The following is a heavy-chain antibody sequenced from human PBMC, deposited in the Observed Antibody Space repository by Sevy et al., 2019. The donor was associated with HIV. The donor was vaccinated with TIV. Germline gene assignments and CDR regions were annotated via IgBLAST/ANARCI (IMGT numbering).Heavy chain of an antibody. J-gene: IGHJ6*02. V-gene: IGHV3-53*01. CDR3: ARVNCSGGSCYYYYGMDV. CDR1: GFTVSSNY. Sequence: GGSLRLSCAASGFTVSSNYMSWVRQAPRKGLEWVSVIYSGGSTYYADSVKGRFTISRDNSKNTLYLQMNSLRAEDTAVYYCARVNCSGGSCYYYYGMDVWGQGTTVTVSS. CDR2: IYSGGST. D-gene: IGHD2-15*01.